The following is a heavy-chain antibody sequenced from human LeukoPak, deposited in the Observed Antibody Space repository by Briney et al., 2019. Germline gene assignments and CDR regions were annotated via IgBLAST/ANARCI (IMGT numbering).Heavy chain of an antibody. J-gene: IGHJ2*01. CDR1: GFLLSNYV. CDR2: VWPDGSKK. V-gene: IGHV3-33*01. D-gene: IGHD3-3*01. CDR3: ARDSGITIFRTWYFDL. Sequence: GGSLSLSCAASGFLLSNYVFQWLHQAPAKGLEWVSVVWPDGSKKYYADSVKGRFTISRDNSKNTLYLQMNSLRAEDTAVYYCARDSGITIFRTWYFDLWGRGTLVTVSS.